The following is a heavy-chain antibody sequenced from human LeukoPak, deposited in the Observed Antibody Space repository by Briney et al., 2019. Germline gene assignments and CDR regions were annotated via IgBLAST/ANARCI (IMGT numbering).Heavy chain of an antibody. Sequence: SETLSLTCTVSGGSISSGGYYWSWIRQHPGTGLEWIGYIYYSGSTYYNPSLKSRVTISVDTSKNQFSLKLSSVTAADTAVYYCASRHPLGWFDPWGQGTLVTVSS. J-gene: IGHJ5*02. D-gene: IGHD3-3*02. CDR2: IYYSGST. CDR1: GGSISSGGYY. CDR3: ASRHPLGWFDP. V-gene: IGHV4-31*03.